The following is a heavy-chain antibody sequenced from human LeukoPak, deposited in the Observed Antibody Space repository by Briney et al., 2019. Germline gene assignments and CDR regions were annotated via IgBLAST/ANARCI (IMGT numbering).Heavy chain of an antibody. CDR2: ISSSSGSI. J-gene: IGHJ4*02. D-gene: IGHD3-10*01. CDR3: VRDSLLWFGEIDY. V-gene: IGHV3-21*01. Sequence: GGSLRLSCAASGFTFDDYGMSWVRQAPGKGLEWVSSISSSSGSIYYADSVKGRFTVSRDNAKNSLYLQINNLRDDDTAVYYCVRDSLLWFGEIDYWGQGTLVIVSS. CDR1: GFTFDDYG.